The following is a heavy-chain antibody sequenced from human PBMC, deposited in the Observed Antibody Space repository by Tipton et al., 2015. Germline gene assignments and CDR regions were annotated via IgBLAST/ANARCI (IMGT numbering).Heavy chain of an antibody. Sequence: SLRLSCAASGFTFSDYAMHWVRQAPGKGLEWVAFIWYDGTNEYYADSVEGRFSISRDNAKNSLYLQMNSLRAEDTAVYYCARVGEGRAYGDWGQGTLVTVSS. J-gene: IGHJ4*02. CDR3: ARVGEGRAYGD. D-gene: IGHD4-17*01. V-gene: IGHV3-33*01. CDR1: GFTFSDYA. CDR2: IWYDGTNE.